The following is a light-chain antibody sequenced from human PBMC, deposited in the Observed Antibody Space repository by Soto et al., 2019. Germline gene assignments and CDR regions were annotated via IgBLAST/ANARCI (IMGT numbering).Light chain of an antibody. J-gene: IGKJ5*01. CDR1: QSVSSN. CDR2: DAS. CDR3: QQXNXWPPIT. Sequence: EIVMTQSPATLSVSPGERATLSCRASQSVSSNLAWYQQKPGQAPRLLIYDASTRATGIPTRFSGSGSGTEFTLTISSLQSEXFXVYXXQQXNXWPPITFGQGTRLEIK. V-gene: IGKV3-15*01.